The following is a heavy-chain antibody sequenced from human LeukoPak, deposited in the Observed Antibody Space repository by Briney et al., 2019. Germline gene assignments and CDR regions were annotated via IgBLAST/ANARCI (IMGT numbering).Heavy chain of an antibody. CDR1: GYTFTSYG. CDR3: AREFGGVYGDYFDY. Sequence: ASVKVSCKASGYTFTSYGISWVRQAPGQGLEWMGWISAYNGNTNYAQKLQGRVTMTRDTSTSTVYMELSSLRSEDTAVYYCAREFGGVYGDYFDYWGQGTLVTVSS. V-gene: IGHV1-18*01. D-gene: IGHD5/OR15-5a*01. J-gene: IGHJ4*02. CDR2: ISAYNGNT.